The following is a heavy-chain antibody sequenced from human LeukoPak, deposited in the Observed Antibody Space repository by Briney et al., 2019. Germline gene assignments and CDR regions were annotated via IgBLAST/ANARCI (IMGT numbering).Heavy chain of an antibody. V-gene: IGHV1-18*01. J-gene: IGHJ6*02. D-gene: IGHD3-16*01. CDR1: GYTFTSYS. Sequence: GASVKVSCKASGYTFTSYSISWVRQAPGQGLEWMGWISAYNGNTNYAQKLQGRVTMTTDTSTSTAYMELRSLRSDDTAVYYCARGGDYVWGSPYGMDVWGQGTTVTVSS. CDR2: ISAYNGNT. CDR3: ARGGDYVWGSPYGMDV.